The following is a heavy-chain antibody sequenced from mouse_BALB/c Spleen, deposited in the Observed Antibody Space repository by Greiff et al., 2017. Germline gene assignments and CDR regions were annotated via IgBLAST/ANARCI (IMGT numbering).Heavy chain of an antibody. CDR1: GYTFTSYW. Sequence: VQLQQSGADLARPGASVKLSCKASGYTFTSYWMQWVKQRPGQGLEWIGAIYPGDGDTRYTQKFKGKATLTADKSSSTAYMQLSSLASEDSAVYYCARSLFDYWGQGTTLTVSS. J-gene: IGHJ2*01. CDR3: ARSLFDY. CDR2: IYPGDGDT. V-gene: IGHV1-87*01.